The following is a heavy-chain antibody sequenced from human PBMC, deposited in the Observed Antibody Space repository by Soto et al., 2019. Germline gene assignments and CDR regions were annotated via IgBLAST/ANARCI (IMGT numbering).Heavy chain of an antibody. CDR2: IIPIFGTA. V-gene: IGHV1-69*01. CDR3: AGAMATITGGDFDY. Sequence: QVQLVQSGAEVKKPGSSVKVSCKASGGTFSSYAISWVRQAPGQGLEWMGGIIPIFGTANYAQKFQGRVTITADESTSPAQMELSSLRSEDTAVYYCAGAMATITGGDFDYWGQGTLVTVSS. CDR1: GGTFSSYA. D-gene: IGHD5-12*01. J-gene: IGHJ4*02.